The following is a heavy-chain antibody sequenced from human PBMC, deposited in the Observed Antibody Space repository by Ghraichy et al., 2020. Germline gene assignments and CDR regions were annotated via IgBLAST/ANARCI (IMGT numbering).Heavy chain of an antibody. CDR2: IKTDGKTT. Sequence: GGSLRLSCAVSGINVNTYYFHWVRQAPGKGLVWLSLIKTDGKTTVYADSVKGRFTISSDDAKNTLYLQMNSLRDEDTAVYYCATGGGSYYDYWGQGTLVTVSS. V-gene: IGHV3-74*01. CDR3: ATGGGSYYDY. D-gene: IGHD1-26*01. CDR1: GINVNTYY. J-gene: IGHJ4*02.